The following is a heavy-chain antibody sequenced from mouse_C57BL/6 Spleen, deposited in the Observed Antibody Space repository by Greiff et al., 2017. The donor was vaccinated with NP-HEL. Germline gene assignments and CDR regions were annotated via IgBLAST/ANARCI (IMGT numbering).Heavy chain of an antibody. D-gene: IGHD2-2*01. Sequence: VQLKQSGAELVRPGASVKLSCTASGFNIKDDYMHWVKQRPEQGLEWIGWIDPENGDTEYASKFQGKATITADTSSNTAYLQLSSLTSEDTAVYYCTPYGYDRFDYWGQGTTLTVSS. CDR2: IDPENGDT. CDR1: GFNIKDDY. CDR3: TPYGYDRFDY. V-gene: IGHV14-4*01. J-gene: IGHJ2*01.